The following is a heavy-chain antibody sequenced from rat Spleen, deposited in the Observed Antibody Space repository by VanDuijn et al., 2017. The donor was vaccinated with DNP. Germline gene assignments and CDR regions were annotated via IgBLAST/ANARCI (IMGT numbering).Heavy chain of an antibody. CDR3: SRDPEGIVSFDY. Sequence: EVQLVESGGGLVQPGRSMKLSCAASGFTFSSFPMAWVRQAPTKGLEWVATISTSGGSTYYRDSVKGRFTISRDNAKSTLNLQMNSLSSEDTATYYCSRDPEGIVSFDYWGQGVMVTVSS. V-gene: IGHV5-46*01. D-gene: IGHD1-11*01. CDR2: ISTSGGST. CDR1: GFTFSSFP. J-gene: IGHJ2*01.